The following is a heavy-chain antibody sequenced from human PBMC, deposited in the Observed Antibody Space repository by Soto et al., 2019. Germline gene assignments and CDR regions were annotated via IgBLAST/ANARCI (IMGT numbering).Heavy chain of an antibody. V-gene: IGHV3-49*03. CDR1: GFTFGDYA. Sequence: PGGSLRLSCTASGFTFGDYAMSWFRQAPGKGLEWVGFIRSKAYGGTTEYAASVKGRFTTSRDDSKSIAYLQMNSLKTEDTAVYYCTRDRYSYGYPSWFDPWGQGTLVTVSS. D-gene: IGHD5-18*01. CDR3: TRDRYSYGYPSWFDP. J-gene: IGHJ5*02. CDR2: IRSKAYGGTT.